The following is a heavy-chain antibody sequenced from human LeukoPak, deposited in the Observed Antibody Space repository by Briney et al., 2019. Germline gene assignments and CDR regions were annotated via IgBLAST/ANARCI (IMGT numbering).Heavy chain of an antibody. D-gene: IGHD6-13*01. V-gene: IGHV1-69*01. J-gene: IGHJ2*01. CDR3: AREGSAGTWYFDL. CDR1: GGTFSSYA. Sequence: ASVKVSCKASGGTFSSYAISWVRQAPGQGLEWMGGIIPIFGTASYAQKFQGRVTITADESTSTAYMELSSLRSEDTAVYYCAREGSAGTWYFDLWGRGTLVTVSS. CDR2: IIPIFGTA.